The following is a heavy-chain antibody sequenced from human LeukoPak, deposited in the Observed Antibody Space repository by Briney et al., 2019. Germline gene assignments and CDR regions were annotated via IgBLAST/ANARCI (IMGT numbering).Heavy chain of an antibody. CDR1: GFTFSSYG. Sequence: GGSLRLSCAASGFTFSSYGMHWVRQAPGKGLEWVAVIWYDGSNKYYADSVKGRFTLSRDNSKNTLYLQMNSLRAEDTAVYYCAKGSVSYYFDYWGQGTLVTVSS. D-gene: IGHD5/OR15-5a*01. J-gene: IGHJ4*02. CDR3: AKGSVSYYFDY. V-gene: IGHV3-33*06. CDR2: IWYDGSNK.